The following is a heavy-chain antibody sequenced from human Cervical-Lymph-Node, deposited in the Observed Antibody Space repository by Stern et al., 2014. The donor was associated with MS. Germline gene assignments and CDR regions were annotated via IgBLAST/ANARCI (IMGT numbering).Heavy chain of an antibody. CDR3: ARMLGTHIDY. D-gene: IGHD1-1*01. J-gene: IGHJ4*02. Sequence: QITLKESGPALVKPTQTLTLTCTFSGFSLSTSGVRVNWLRQPPGKALEWLARIDWDDDKVYSTSLKTRLTLAKDTSKNQVVLTMTNMDPVDTATYYCARMLGTHIDYWGQGTLVTVSS. CDR1: GFSLSTSGVR. V-gene: IGHV2-70*04. CDR2: IDWDDDK.